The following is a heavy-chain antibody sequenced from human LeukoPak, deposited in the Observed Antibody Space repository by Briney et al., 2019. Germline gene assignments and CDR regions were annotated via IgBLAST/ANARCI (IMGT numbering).Heavy chain of an antibody. V-gene: IGHV3-30*02. J-gene: IGHJ4*02. D-gene: IGHD3-3*01. CDR1: GLTLSSYG. Sequence: GGSLRLSCAASGLTLSSYGMNWVRQAPGKGVEWVAFIRSDGSNKYYADSVKGRFTISRDNSKNTLYLQMNSLRAEDTAVYYCAKDFYRGITIFGVVDYWGQGTPVTVSS. CDR2: IRSDGSNK. CDR3: AKDFYRGITIFGVVDY.